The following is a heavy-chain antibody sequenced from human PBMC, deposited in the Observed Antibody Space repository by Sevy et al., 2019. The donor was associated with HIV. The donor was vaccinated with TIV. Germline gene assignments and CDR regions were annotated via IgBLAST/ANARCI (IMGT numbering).Heavy chain of an antibody. CDR3: AGDARGDAALPDY. V-gene: IGHV3-30*09. CDR2: MSSDVSRK. Sequence: GGSLRLSCSASGFNFSTYAMHWVRQTPGKGLEWVAVMSSDVSRKYYAASVRGRFAISRDNSKNTLSLQMSSLRGEDTAVYYWAGDARGDAALPDYWGQGTLVTVSS. CDR1: GFNFSTYA. J-gene: IGHJ4*02. D-gene: IGHD3-16*01.